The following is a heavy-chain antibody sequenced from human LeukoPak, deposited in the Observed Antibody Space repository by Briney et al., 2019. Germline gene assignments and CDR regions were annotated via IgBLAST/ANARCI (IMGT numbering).Heavy chain of an antibody. CDR2: IYATDLT. CDR1: GRSIRSVY. J-gene: IGHJ5*02. V-gene: IGHV4-4*07. D-gene: IGHD3-10*01. CDR3: ARGFGSGTSSIDL. Sequence: SETLSLTCTVSGRSIRSVYWNWIRQSAGKGLEWIGRIYATDLTNYNPSLKSRVTLSVDMSKNELSLTLKSVTAADTAVYYCARGFGSGTSSIDLWGQGDLVTVSS.